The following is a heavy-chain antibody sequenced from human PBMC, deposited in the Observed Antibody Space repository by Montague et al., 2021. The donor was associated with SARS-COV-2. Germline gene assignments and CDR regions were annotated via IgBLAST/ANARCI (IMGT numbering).Heavy chain of an antibody. CDR1: GGSISSSNW. CDR3: ARRERLLWFGELFFAFDI. V-gene: IGHV4-4*02. D-gene: IGHD3-10*01. Sequence: SETLSLTCAVSGGSISSSNWWSWVRQPPGKGLEWIGEIYHSGSTNYNPSLKSRVTISVDKSKNQFSLKLSSVTAADTAVYYCARRERLLWFGELFFAFDIWGQGTMVTVSS. CDR2: IYHSGST. J-gene: IGHJ3*02.